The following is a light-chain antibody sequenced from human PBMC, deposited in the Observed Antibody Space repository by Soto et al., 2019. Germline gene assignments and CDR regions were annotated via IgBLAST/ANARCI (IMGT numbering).Light chain of an antibody. CDR1: NIGGKS. J-gene: IGLJ1*01. V-gene: IGLV3-21*02. Sequence: SYELTQPPSVSVAPGQTARITCGGNNIGGKSVHWYQQKPGQAPVLVVYDVSDRPSGIPDRFSGSNSGDTATLTIRRVEAGDEADYYCHVWDSSSDHYVFGTGTKLTVL. CDR3: HVWDSSSDHYV. CDR2: DVS.